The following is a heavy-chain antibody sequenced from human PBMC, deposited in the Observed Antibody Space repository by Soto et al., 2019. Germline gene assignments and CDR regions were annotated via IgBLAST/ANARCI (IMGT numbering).Heavy chain of an antibody. D-gene: IGHD6-25*01. CDR2: ISYDGSNK. V-gene: IGHV3-30*18. CDR1: GFPFSSYG. CDR3: AKDLLRPGRAYGMDV. Sequence: QVQLVESGGGVVQPGRSLRLSCAASGFPFSSYGMQWVRQAPGKGLEWVAVISYDGSNKYYADSVKGRFTISRDNSKNTLYLQMNSLRAEDTAVYYCAKDLLRPGRAYGMDVWGQGTTVTVSS. J-gene: IGHJ6*02.